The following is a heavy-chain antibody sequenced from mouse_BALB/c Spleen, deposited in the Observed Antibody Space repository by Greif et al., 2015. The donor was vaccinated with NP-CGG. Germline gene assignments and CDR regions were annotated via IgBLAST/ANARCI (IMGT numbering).Heavy chain of an antibody. CDR3: AREFFYGYDVGPLFAY. CDR2: IWAGGST. Sequence: VMLVESGPGLVAPSQSLSITCTVSGFSLTSYGVHWVRQPPGKGLEWLGVIWAGGSTNYNSALMSRLSISKDNSKSXVFLKMNSLQTDDTAMYYCAREFFYGYDVGPLFAYWGQGTLVTVSA. V-gene: IGHV2-9*02. CDR1: GFSLTSYG. J-gene: IGHJ3*01. D-gene: IGHD2-2*01.